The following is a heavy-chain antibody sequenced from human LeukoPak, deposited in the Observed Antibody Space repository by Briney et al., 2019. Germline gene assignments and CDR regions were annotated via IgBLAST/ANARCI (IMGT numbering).Heavy chain of an antibody. CDR2: IDPNSGDT. CDR1: GYTFTGNH. J-gene: IGHJ4*02. CDR3: ARDQGSLTRSWYTGY. D-gene: IGHD6-13*01. V-gene: IGHV1-2*02. Sequence: GASVKVSCKASGYTFTGNHVHWVRQAPGQGLEWMGWIDPNSGDTNFAQKFQGRVTMTRDTSITTAYMDLSSLTPDDTAVYFCARDQGSLTRSWYTGYWGQGTQVTVSS.